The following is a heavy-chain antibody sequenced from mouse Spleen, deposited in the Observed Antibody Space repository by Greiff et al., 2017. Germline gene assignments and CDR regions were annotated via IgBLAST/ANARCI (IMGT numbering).Heavy chain of an antibody. CDR1: GFTFSSYA. D-gene: IGHD3-1*01. V-gene: IGHV5-9*04. J-gene: IGHJ2*01. Sequence: EVKVVESGGGLVTLGGSLKLSCAASGFTFSSYAMSWVRQTPEKRLEWVATISSGGGNTYYPDSVKGRFTISRDNAKNTLYLQMSSLKSEDTAMYYCAREGSSGRYYFDYWGQGTTLTVSS. CDR2: ISSGGGNT. CDR3: AREGSSGRYYFDY.